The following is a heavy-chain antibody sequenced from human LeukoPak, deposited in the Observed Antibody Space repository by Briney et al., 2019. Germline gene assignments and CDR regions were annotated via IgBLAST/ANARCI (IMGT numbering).Heavy chain of an antibody. V-gene: IGHV4-59*01. Sequence: SETLSLTCTVSGGSISSYYWSWIRQPPGKGLEWIGYIYYSGSTNYNPSLKSRVTISVDTSKNQFSLKLSSVTAADTAVYYCARRIAAAGTSYYYYMDVWGKGTTVTVSS. CDR3: ARRIAAAGTSYYYYMDV. D-gene: IGHD6-13*01. J-gene: IGHJ6*03. CDR1: GGSISSYY. CDR2: IYYSGST.